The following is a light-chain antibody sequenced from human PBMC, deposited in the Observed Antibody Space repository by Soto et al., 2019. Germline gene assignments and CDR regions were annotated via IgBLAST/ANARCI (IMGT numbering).Light chain of an antibody. CDR1: SEDIGAYDY. J-gene: IGLJ1*01. V-gene: IGLV2-14*01. CDR3: SSYRSSDTLEV. Sequence: QSVLTQPASVSASPGQSIFISCTGTSEDIGAYDYVSWHQQHPGKAPKLILYAVNDRPSGVSSRFSGSKSGNTASLTISGVQPDDEADYYCSSYRSSDTLEVFGTGTKLTVL. CDR2: AVN.